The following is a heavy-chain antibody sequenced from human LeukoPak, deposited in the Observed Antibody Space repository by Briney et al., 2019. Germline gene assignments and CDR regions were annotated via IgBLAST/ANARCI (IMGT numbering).Heavy chain of an antibody. V-gene: IGHV3-33*06. CDR2: IWYDGSNK. CDR1: GFTFSSYD. Sequence: GGSLRLSCAASGFTFSSYDMHWVRQAPGKGLEWVAVIWYDGSNKYYADSVKGRFTISRDNSKNTLYLQMNSLRAEDTAVYYCAKENNWNDGNFDYWGQGTLVTVSS. J-gene: IGHJ4*02. D-gene: IGHD1-20*01. CDR3: AKENNWNDGNFDY.